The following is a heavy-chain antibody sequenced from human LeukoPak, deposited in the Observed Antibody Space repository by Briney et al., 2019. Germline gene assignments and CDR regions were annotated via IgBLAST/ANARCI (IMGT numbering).Heavy chain of an antibody. V-gene: IGHV3-15*01. D-gene: IGHD4-17*01. CDR2: IKSKTAGGTA. CDR1: GFTFNNAL. Sequence: GGSLRLSCVASGFTFNNALMIWVRQVPGKGLEWVGLIKSKTAGGTADYAAPVKGRFTILRDDSKNTLFLQMTSLKTEDTAIYYCTTRTTVTTMGTEYWGQGTLVTVSS. J-gene: IGHJ4*02. CDR3: TTRTTVTTMGTEY.